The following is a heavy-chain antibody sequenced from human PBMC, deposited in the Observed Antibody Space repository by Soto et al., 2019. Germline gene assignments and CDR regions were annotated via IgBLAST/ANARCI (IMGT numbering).Heavy chain of an antibody. Sequence: EVQLVESGGGLVQPGRSLRLSCAASGFTFDDYAMHWVRQAPGKGLEWVSGISWNSDNIGYADSVKGRFTISRDNAKNSLFLQMKSLRAEDTALYYCATRDWNDHYFDYWGQGTLVTVSS. D-gene: IGHD1-1*01. CDR1: GFTFDDYA. V-gene: IGHV3-9*01. CDR2: ISWNSDNI. CDR3: ATRDWNDHYFDY. J-gene: IGHJ4*02.